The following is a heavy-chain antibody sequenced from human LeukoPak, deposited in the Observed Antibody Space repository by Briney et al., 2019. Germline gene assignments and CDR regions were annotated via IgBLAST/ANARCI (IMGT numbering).Heavy chain of an antibody. CDR1: GGSFSGYY. J-gene: IGHJ4*02. V-gene: IGHV4-34*01. Sequence: ASETLSLTCAVYGGSFSGYYWSWIRQPPGKGLEWIGEINHSGSTNYNPSLKSRVTISVDTSKNQFSLKLSSVTAADTAVYYCASGLGSSGYFDYCGQGTLVTVSS. CDR2: INHSGST. D-gene: IGHD6-19*01. CDR3: ASGLGSSGYFDY.